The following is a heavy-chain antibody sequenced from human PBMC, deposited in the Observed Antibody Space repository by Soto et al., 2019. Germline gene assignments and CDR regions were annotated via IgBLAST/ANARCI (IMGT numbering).Heavy chain of an antibody. CDR2: MNPNSGNT. V-gene: IGHV1-8*01. CDR1: GYTFTSYD. J-gene: IGHJ6*02. CDR3: ARGKDYSSYYGMDV. D-gene: IGHD4-4*01. Sequence: GASVKISCKASGYTFTSYDINWVRQATGQGLEWMGWMNPNSGNTGYAQKFQGRVTMTRNNSISTAYMELSSLRSEDTAVYYCARGKDYSSYYGMDVWGQGTTVTVSS.